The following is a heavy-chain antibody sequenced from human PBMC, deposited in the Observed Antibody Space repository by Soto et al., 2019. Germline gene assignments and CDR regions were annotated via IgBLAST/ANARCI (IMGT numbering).Heavy chain of an antibody. D-gene: IGHD6-19*01. CDR1: GFTFSSSA. J-gene: IGHJ4*02. CDR3: AKVGGIAVAGQFGY. Sequence: PGGSLRLSCAASGFTFSSSAMSWVRQAPGKGLEWVSASSGSGGSTYYADSVKGRFTISRDNSKDTLFLQMNSLRAEDTAVYYCAKVGGIAVAGQFGYWGQGALVTVSS. CDR2: SSGSGGST. V-gene: IGHV3-23*01.